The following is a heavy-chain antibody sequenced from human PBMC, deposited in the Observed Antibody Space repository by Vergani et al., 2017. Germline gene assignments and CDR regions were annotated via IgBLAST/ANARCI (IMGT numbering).Heavy chain of an antibody. D-gene: IGHD4-11*01. CDR3: ARVNTETNGHLYYYYYMDV. CDR2: IDHTGRP. J-gene: IGHJ6*03. Sequence: QVQLQQWGGGLLKPSETLSLTCVVNGGSFTSYHWTWIRQSPGEGLEWVGDIDHTGRPDYNPSLKCRLTMSVDKSRNQFSLTLNSVTATDTAIYFCARVNTETNGHLYYYYYMDVWGQGNAVTVS. CDR1: GGSFTSYH. V-gene: IGHV4-34*01.